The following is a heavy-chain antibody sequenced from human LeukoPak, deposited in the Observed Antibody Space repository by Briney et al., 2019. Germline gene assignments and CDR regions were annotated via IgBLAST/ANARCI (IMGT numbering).Heavy chain of an antibody. CDR1: GFTFSSYS. J-gene: IGHJ4*02. V-gene: IGHV3-21*01. CDR2: ISSSSSYI. CDR3: AKPPFGILTGYFDY. Sequence: GGSLRLSCAASGFTFSSYSMNWVRQAPGKGLEWVSSISSSSSYIYYADSVKGRFTISRDNSKNTLYLQMNSLRAEDTAVYYCAKPPFGILTGYFDYWGQGTLVTVSS. D-gene: IGHD3-9*01.